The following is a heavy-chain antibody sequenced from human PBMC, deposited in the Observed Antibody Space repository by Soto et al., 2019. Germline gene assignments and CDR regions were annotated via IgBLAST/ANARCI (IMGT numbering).Heavy chain of an antibody. CDR1: GYTFTSYG. D-gene: IGHD6-13*01. CDR2: ISAYNGNT. CDR3: ARDPLSSSWYYYYGMDV. V-gene: IGHV1-18*01. Sequence: ASVKVSCKASGYTFTSYGISWVRQAPGQGLEWMGWISAYNGNTNYAQKLQGRVTMTTDTSTSTAYMELRSLRSDDTAVYYCARDPLSSSWYYYYGMDVWGQGTTVTVSS. J-gene: IGHJ6*02.